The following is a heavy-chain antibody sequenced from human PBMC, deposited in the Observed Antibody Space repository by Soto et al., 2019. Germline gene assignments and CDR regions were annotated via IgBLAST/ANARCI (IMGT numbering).Heavy chain of an antibody. D-gene: IGHD6-19*01. V-gene: IGHV4-59*01. CDR2: IYYSGST. Sequence: SETLSLTCTVSGGSISSYYWSWIRQPPGKGLEWIGYIYYSGSTNYNPSLKSRVTISVDTSKNQFSLKLSSVTAADTAVYSCARDSSVAGSPWFDPWGQGTLVTVSS. CDR1: GGSISSYY. J-gene: IGHJ5*02. CDR3: ARDSSVAGSPWFDP.